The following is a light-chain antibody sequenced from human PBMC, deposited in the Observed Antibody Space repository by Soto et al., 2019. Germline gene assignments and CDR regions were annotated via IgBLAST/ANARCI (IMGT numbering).Light chain of an antibody. J-gene: IGKJ3*01. CDR2: GAS. Sequence: EIVLTQSPGTLSLSPGDRATLSCRASQSVSTNYLAWYQQSLGQAPRLLIYGASSRATGIPDRFSGNGSGTYFTLTISGLEPEDFAVYYCHQYGSTPCKFGPGTKVDIE. CDR1: QSVSTNY. CDR3: HQYGSTPCK. V-gene: IGKV3-20*01.